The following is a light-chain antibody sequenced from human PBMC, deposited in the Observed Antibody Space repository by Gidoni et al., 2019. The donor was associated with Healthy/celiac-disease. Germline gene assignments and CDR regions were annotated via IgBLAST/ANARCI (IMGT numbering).Light chain of an antibody. CDR2: GAS. CDR1: QSVSSSY. V-gene: IGKV3-20*01. CDR3: QQYGSSPLT. J-gene: IGKJ1*01. Sequence: EIVLTQSPGPLSLSPGDRATLSCRASQSVSSSYFAWYQQKPGQAPRLLIYGASSRAPGIPDRVSGSGSGTDFTLTISRLEPEDCAVYYCQQYGSSPLTFXXXTKVEIK.